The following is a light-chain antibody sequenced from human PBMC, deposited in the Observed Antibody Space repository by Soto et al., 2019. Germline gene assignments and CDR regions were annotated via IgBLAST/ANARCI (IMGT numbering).Light chain of an antibody. Sequence: QSVLTQPPSVSAAPGQKVTISCSGSSSNIGSNSVSWYQQLPGTAPKLLIYDNNKRPSGIPDRFSGSKSGTSATLGITGLQTGDEADYYCGTWDSILSVVVIGGGTKLTVL. V-gene: IGLV1-51*01. J-gene: IGLJ2*01. CDR2: DNN. CDR1: SSNIGSNS. CDR3: GTWDSILSVVV.